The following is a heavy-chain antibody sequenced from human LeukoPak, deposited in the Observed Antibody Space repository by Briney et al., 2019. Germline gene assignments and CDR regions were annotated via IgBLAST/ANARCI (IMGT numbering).Heavy chain of an antibody. CDR2: IYYSGST. V-gene: IGHV4-59*01. CDR1: GDSISSYY. Sequence: PSETLSLTCTVSGDSISSYYWSWIRQPPGKGLEWIGYIYYSGSTNYNPSLKSRVTISVDTSKNQFSLKLSSVTAADTAVYYCATLREGYCSGGSCYDFGMDVWGQGTTVTVSS. J-gene: IGHJ6*02. D-gene: IGHD2-15*01. CDR3: ATLREGYCSGGSCYDFGMDV.